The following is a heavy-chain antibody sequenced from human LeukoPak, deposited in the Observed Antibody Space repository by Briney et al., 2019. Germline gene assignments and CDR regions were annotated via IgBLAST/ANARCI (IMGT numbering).Heavy chain of an antibody. J-gene: IGHJ4*01. D-gene: IGHD4-17*01. CDR3: PRRVYGDRRAGQYDFDN. CDR1: GYTFTSYD. Sequence: GASVTVSCKASGYTFTSYDINWLRQAPGQGLEWMGWMNPNSGNTGYAQKFQGRVTINSNTSISPAYMELSSLISDDTVVYYFPRRVYGDRRAGQYDFDNWGQGTMVTVSS. V-gene: IGHV1-8*03. CDR2: MNPNSGNT.